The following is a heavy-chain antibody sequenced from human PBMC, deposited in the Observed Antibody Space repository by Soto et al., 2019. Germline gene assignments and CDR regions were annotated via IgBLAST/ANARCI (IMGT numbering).Heavy chain of an antibody. D-gene: IGHD4-17*01. CDR2: IFHSGSP. CDR3: ARDLHDYGDWYFDL. V-gene: IGHV4-30-2*01. J-gene: IGHJ2*01. Sequence: QLRLQESGSGLVKPSQTLSLTCAVSGGSISSGNDSWSWIRQPPGKGLAWIGYIFHSGSPYYNPSLKSRVTISVDRSKNQFSLRLSSVTAADTAVYYCARDLHDYGDWYFDLGGRGTLVTGSS. CDR1: GGSISSGNDS.